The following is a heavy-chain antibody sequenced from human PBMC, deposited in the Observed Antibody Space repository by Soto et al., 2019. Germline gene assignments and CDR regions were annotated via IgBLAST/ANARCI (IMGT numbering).Heavy chain of an antibody. D-gene: IGHD3-10*01. CDR1: GFTFSSYA. Sequence: EVQLLESGGGLVQPGGSLRLSCEASGFTFSSYAMSWVRQAPGKGLERDSAISGSGGSTYYADAVKGRFTISRDNSKNTLYLQMNSLRAEDTAVYYCAKDQVTMVRGARNWFAPWGQGTLVTVSP. V-gene: IGHV3-23*01. J-gene: IGHJ5*02. CDR2: ISGSGGST. CDR3: AKDQVTMVRGARNWFAP.